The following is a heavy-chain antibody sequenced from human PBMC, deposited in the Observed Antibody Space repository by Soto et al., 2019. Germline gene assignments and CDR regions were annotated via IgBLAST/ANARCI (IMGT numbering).Heavy chain of an antibody. D-gene: IGHD3-3*01. CDR2: IYYSGST. V-gene: IGHV4-59*01. CDR3: ASGGRVYDFGSGPFNY. Sequence: PSETLSLTCTVSGGSISSYYWSLIRQPPGKGLEWIGYIYYSGSTNYNPSLKSRVTISVDTSKNQFSLKLSSVTAADTAVYYCASGGRVYDFGSGPFNYWGQGSRVTVS. CDR1: GGSISSYY. J-gene: IGHJ4*02.